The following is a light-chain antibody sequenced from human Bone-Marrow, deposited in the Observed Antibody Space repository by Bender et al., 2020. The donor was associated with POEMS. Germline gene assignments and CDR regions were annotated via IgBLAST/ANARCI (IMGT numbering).Light chain of an antibody. J-gene: IGLJ2*01. CDR2: INN. CDR3: SSYTNYNTLV. CDR1: SSNIGTNP. V-gene: IGLV1-44*01. Sequence: QSVLTQPPSASGTPGQRVTISCSGSSSNIGTNPVNWYQQLPGTAPKLLIYINNQRPSGVPDRFSGSKSGTSASLAISGLQSEDEADYYCSSYTNYNTLVFGGGTKLTVL.